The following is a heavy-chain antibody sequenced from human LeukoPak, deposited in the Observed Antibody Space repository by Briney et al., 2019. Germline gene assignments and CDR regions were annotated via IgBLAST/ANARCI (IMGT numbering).Heavy chain of an antibody. CDR2: INPNSGGT. J-gene: IGHJ5*02. CDR3: ARDGSGGYYIYNWFDP. V-gene: IGHV1-2*02. D-gene: IGHD3-10*01. CDR1: GYTFTGYY. Sequence: ASVKVSCKASGYTFTGYYMHRVRQAPGQGLEWMGWINPNSGGTNYAQKFQGRVTMTRDTSISTAYMELSRLRSDDTAVYYCARDGSGGYYIYNWFDPWGQGTLVTVSS.